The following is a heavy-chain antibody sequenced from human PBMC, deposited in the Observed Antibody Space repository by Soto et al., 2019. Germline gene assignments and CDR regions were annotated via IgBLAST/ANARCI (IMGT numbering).Heavy chain of an antibody. D-gene: IGHD3-10*01. CDR1: GYTFTSYG. V-gene: IGHV1-18*01. J-gene: IGHJ6*02. Sequence: QVQLVQSGAEVKKPGASVKVSCKASGYTFTSYGISWVRQAPGQGLEWMGWISAYNGNTNYAQKLQGRVTMTTDTATSRAYMEMRSRRSDDTAVYYCARPFGNPTTPFGMDVWGQGTTVTVSS. CDR3: ARPFGNPTTPFGMDV. CDR2: ISAYNGNT.